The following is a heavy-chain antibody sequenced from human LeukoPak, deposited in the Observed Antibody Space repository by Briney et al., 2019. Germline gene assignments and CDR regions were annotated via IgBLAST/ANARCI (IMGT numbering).Heavy chain of an antibody. CDR2: ISGSGGST. D-gene: IGHD3-22*01. J-gene: IGHJ4*02. Sequence: GGTLRLSCAASGFTFSSYVMSWVRQAPGKGLEWVSAISGSGGSTYYADSVKGRFTISRDNSKNTLYLQMNSLRAEDTAVYYCAKVPRSSGYYCPFDYWGQGTLVTVSS. V-gene: IGHV3-23*01. CDR3: AKVPRSSGYYCPFDY. CDR1: GFTFSSYV.